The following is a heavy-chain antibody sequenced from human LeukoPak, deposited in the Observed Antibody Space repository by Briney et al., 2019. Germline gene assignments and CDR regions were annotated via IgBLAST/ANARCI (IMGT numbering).Heavy chain of an antibody. Sequence: PSETLSLTCTVSGGSISSYYWSWIRQPPGKGLEWIGYIYYSGSINYNPSLKSRVTISVDTSKNQFSLKLRSVTAADTAVYYCARYSGGYSGFDYWGQGTLVTVSS. CDR1: GGSISSYY. D-gene: IGHD1-26*01. CDR2: IYYSGSI. J-gene: IGHJ4*02. CDR3: ARYSGGYSGFDY. V-gene: IGHV4-59*08.